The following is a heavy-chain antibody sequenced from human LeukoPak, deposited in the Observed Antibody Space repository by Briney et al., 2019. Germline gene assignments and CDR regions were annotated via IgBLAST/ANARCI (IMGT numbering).Heavy chain of an antibody. CDR3: ARVPVYYGMDV. Sequence: PSETLSLTCTVSGASISSFYWSWIRQPPGKGLEFIGYVYYTGSTNYTPSLESRVTISLDTSKNEFSLKMSFVTAADTAVYYCARVPVYYGMDVWGQGTTVTVSS. CDR1: GASISSFY. V-gene: IGHV4-59*01. CDR2: VYYTGST. J-gene: IGHJ6*02.